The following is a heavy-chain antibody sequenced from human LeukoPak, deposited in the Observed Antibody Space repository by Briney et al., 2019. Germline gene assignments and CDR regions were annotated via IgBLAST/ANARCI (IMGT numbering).Heavy chain of an antibody. CDR2: IYHSGST. V-gene: IGHV4-38-2*02. D-gene: IGHD3-3*01. CDR1: GYSISSGYY. Sequence: KPSETLSLTCAVSGYSISSGYYWGWIRQPSGKGLEWIGSIYHSGSTYYNPSLKSRLTISVDTAKNQFSLKLSSVTAADTAVYYWARDPTYDFWSGWTHFDYWGQGTLVTVSS. J-gene: IGHJ4*02. CDR3: ARDPTYDFWSGWTHFDY.